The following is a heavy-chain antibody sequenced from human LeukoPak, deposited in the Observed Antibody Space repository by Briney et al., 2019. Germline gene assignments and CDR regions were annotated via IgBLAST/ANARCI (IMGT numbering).Heavy chain of an antibody. CDR1: GFTFNSIW. Sequence: GGSLRRSCAASGFTFNSIWMSWVRQAPGKGLEWVAFIRYDGSNKYYADSVKGRFTMARDNSKNTLYLQMNSLRAEDTAVYYCAKDYRGGIVIVPAAIGLTNWGQGPLVTVSS. CDR2: IRYDGSNK. J-gene: IGHJ4*02. V-gene: IGHV3-30*02. D-gene: IGHD2-2*02. CDR3: AKDYRGGIVIVPAAIGLTN.